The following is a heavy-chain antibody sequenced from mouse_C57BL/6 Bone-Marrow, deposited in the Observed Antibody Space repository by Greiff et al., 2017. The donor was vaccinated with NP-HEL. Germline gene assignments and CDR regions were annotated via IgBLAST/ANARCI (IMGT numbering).Heavy chain of an antibody. Sequence: EVQGVESGEGLVKPGGSLKLSCAASGFTFSSYAMSWVRQTPEKRLEWVAYLSSGGDYIYYADTVKGRFTISRDNARNTLYLQMSSLKSEDTAMYYCTRGLLGFAYWGQGTLVTVSA. CDR1: GFTFSSYA. J-gene: IGHJ3*01. CDR3: TRGLLGFAY. V-gene: IGHV5-9-1*02. D-gene: IGHD1-1*01. CDR2: LSSGGDYI.